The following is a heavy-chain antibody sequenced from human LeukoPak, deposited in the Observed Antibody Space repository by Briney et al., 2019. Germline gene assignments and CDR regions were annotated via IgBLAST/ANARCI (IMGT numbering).Heavy chain of an antibody. Sequence: GGSLRLSCAASGFTFSSYWMSWVRQAPGKGLEWVANIKQDGSEKYYVDSVKGRFTISRDNAKNSLYLQMNSLRAEDTALYYCARLEAVAVDWFDPWGQGTLVTVSS. J-gene: IGHJ5*02. V-gene: IGHV3-7*03. D-gene: IGHD6-19*01. CDR2: IKQDGSEK. CDR3: ARLEAVAVDWFDP. CDR1: GFTFSSYW.